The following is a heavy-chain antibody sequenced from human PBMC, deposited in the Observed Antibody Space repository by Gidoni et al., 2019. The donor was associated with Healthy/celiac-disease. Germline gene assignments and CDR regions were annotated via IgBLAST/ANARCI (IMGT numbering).Heavy chain of an antibody. CDR2: INHSGST. V-gene: IGHV4-34*01. Sequence: QVQLQQWGAGLLKPSETLSLTCAVYGGSFSGYYWSWIRQTPGKGLEWIGEINHSGSTNYNPSLKSRVTISVDTSKNQFSLKLSSVTAADTAVYYCARWGRRQRTNYYFDYWGQGTLVTVSS. CDR3: ARWGRRQRTNYYFDY. D-gene: IGHD3-16*01. J-gene: IGHJ4*02. CDR1: GGSFSGYY.